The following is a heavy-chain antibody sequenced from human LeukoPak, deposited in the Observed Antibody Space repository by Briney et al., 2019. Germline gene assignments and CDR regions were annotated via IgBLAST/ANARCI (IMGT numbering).Heavy chain of an antibody. CDR1: GFTFSTYA. CDR2: IPYDGSNK. J-gene: IGHJ4*02. V-gene: IGHV3-30*04. D-gene: IGHD4-23*01. CDR3: ARAEGYGGELDS. Sequence: SGGSLRLSCAASGFTFSTYAMHWVRQAPGRGLEWVAVIPYDGSNKYYADSVKGRFTISRENSKNSLYLRMNSLRAEDTAVYYCARAEGYGGELDSWGQGTLVTVSS.